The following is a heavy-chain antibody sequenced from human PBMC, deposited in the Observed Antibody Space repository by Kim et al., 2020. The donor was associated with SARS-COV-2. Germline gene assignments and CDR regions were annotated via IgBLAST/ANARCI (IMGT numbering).Heavy chain of an antibody. CDR3: AKGATPKYYEDSSGYPTSDAFDI. D-gene: IGHD3-22*01. CDR1: GFTFSSYA. J-gene: IGHJ3*02. CDR2: ISGSGGST. Sequence: GSLRLSCAASGFTFSSYAMSWVRQAPGKGLEWVSAISGSGGSTYYADSVKGRFTISRDNSKNTLYLQMNSLRAEDTAVYYCAKGATPKYYEDSSGYPTSDAFDIWGQGTMVTVSS. V-gene: IGHV3-23*01.